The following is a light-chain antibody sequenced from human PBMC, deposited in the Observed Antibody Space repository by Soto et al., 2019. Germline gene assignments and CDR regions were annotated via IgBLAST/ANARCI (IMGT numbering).Light chain of an antibody. CDR2: DAS. Sequence: DIQMTQSPSSRSASVVESVAITFRASQDISNFLNWYQQTPGKAPKLLTYDASDLETVVPSRFSGTGSGTDFTFTISNVQPEDTATYYCQQYDSLPFTFGPGTKVDIK. J-gene: IGKJ3*01. CDR1: QDISNF. CDR3: QQYDSLPFT. V-gene: IGKV1-33*01.